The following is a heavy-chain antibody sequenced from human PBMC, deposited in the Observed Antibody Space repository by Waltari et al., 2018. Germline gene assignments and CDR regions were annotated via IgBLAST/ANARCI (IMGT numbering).Heavy chain of an antibody. Sequence: EVQLVQSGAEVKKPGESLKISCKGSGYSFTSYWIGWVRQLPGKGLELIGSIYPGDSDTRYLPSFQGQVTISADKAISPAYLQWSSLKASDTAMYYCARLMGGDSSSSGDYWGQGTLVTVSS. CDR1: GYSFTSYW. D-gene: IGHD6-6*01. J-gene: IGHJ4*02. CDR2: IYPGDSDT. CDR3: ARLMGGDSSSSGDY. V-gene: IGHV5-51*03.